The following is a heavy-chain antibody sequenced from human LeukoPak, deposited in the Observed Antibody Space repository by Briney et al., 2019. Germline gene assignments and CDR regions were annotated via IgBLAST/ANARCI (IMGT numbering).Heavy chain of an antibody. J-gene: IGHJ5*02. CDR1: GFTFSSYSMN. CDR2: LYYTGST. V-gene: IGHV4-39*01. D-gene: IGHD2/OR15-2a*01. Sequence: GSLRLSCAASGFTFSSYSMNWVRQPPGKGLEWIGTLYYTGSTYYNPSLKSRVTISVDTSKNQFSLKLSSVTAADTAMYYCARHDESIRFDPWGQGTLVTVSS. CDR3: ARHDESIRFDP.